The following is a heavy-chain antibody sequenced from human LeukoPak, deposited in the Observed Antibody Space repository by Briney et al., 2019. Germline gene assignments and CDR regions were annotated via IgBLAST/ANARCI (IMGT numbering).Heavy chain of an antibody. V-gene: IGHV3-7*03. CDR1: GFPFNAYW. CDR3: ARSLPYGTTWYGRSDF. CDR2: IRQDGDTK. Sequence: GGSLRLSCAASGFPFNAYWMTWVRQAPGKGLEWVANIRQDGDTKYYVDSVKGRFTISGDNAMNSLYLQMNSLRAEDTAIYYCARSLPYGTTWYGRSDFWGQGTLVTVSS. J-gene: IGHJ4*02. D-gene: IGHD6-13*01.